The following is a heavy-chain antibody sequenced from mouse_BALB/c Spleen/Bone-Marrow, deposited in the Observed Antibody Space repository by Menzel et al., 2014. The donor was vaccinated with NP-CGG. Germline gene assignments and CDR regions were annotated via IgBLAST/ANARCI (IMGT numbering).Heavy chain of an antibody. J-gene: IGHJ1*01. Sequence: QVQLKDSGPGLVDRSQPLFITCTLSGFSLTSYGVHWVRQPPGKGLEWLGVIWAGGSTNYNSALMSRLSITKDNSTSQVFQNMNSVQTEDTTMDYCAREWDWYFDFLGAATTVTVSS. CDR1: GFSLTSYG. CDR3: AREWDWYFDF. V-gene: IGHV2-9*02. CDR2: IWAGGST.